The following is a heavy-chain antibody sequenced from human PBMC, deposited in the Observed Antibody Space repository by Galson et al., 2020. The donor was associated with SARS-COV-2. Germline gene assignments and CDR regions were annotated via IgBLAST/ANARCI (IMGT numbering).Heavy chain of an antibody. J-gene: IGHJ4*02. CDR3: ARGGPYYYGSGSYYAKFDY. CDR1: GFTVSSNY. V-gene: IGHV3-53*04. D-gene: IGHD3-10*01. CDR2: IYSGGST. Sequence: GGSLRLSCAASGFTVSSNYMSWVRQAPGKGLEWVSVIYSGGSTYYADSVKGRFTISRHNSKNTLYLQMNSLRAEDTAVYYCARGGPYYYGSGSYYAKFDYWGQGTLVTVSS.